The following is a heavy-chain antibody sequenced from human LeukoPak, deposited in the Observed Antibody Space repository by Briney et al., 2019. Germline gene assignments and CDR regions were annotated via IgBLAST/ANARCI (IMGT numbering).Heavy chain of an antibody. CDR3: ARSSYYYGADALDI. Sequence: SETLSLTCTVSGASISRYYWTWIRQPPGKGLEWIGYIYYSGSTNYNPSLKSRVTISVDTSKNQFSLKLSSVTAADTAVYYCARSSYYYGADALDIWGQGTMVTVPS. J-gene: IGHJ3*02. D-gene: IGHD3-10*01. CDR2: IYYSGST. V-gene: IGHV4-59*01. CDR1: GASISRYY.